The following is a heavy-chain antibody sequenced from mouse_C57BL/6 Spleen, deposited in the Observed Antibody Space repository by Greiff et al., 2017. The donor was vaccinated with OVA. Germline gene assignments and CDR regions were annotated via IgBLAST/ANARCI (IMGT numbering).Heavy chain of an antibody. J-gene: IGHJ3*01. V-gene: IGHV5-6*01. CDR3: AREDYYGSRPWFAY. Sequence: VQLKESGGDLVKPGGSLKLSCAASGFTFSSYGMSWVRQTPDKRLEWVATISSGGSYTYYPDSVKGRFTISRDNAKNTLYLQMSSLKSEDTAMYYCAREDYYGSRPWFAYWGQGTLVTVSA. CDR1: GFTFSSYG. CDR2: ISSGGSYT. D-gene: IGHD1-1*01.